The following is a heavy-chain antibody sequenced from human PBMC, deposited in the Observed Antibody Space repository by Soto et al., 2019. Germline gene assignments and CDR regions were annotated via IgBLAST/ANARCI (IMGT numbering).Heavy chain of an antibody. J-gene: IGHJ5*02. Sequence: PGESLKISCQASGYDFATYWIAWVRQMPGKGLEYMGIIYPGNSDARYSPSFQGQVTFSADKSISTAYLHWSSLKASDTAMYYCARHGFYGDYASNYSDPWGQGTLVTVSS. D-gene: IGHD4-17*01. CDR2: IYPGNSDA. CDR1: GYDFATYW. CDR3: ARHGFYGDYASNYSDP. V-gene: IGHV5-51*01.